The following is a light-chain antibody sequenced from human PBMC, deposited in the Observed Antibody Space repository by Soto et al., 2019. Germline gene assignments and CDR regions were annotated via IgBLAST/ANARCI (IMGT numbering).Light chain of an antibody. V-gene: IGKV1-5*01. Sequence: DIQMTQSPSTGSPSAGERVPITXRVSQSIIRWLPWYPQKTGKXTKLLXXDAXSLESGVPSRFSGSGSGKEFTLTISSLQPDEFSTYYCQQYNSYTGLTFGGGTKVDIK. J-gene: IGKJ4*02. CDR1: QSIIRW. CDR3: QQYNSYTGLT. CDR2: DAX.